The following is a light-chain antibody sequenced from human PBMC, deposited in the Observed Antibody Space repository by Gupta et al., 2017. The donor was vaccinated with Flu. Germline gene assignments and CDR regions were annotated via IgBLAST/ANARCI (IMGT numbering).Light chain of an antibody. CDR2: DTS. CDR1: QSVSSY. CDR3: QQRSGWPWT. Sequence: DIVLTQSPATLSLSPGDGGTLSCRASQSVSSYLAWYQQKPGHAPRLLIYDTSNRAACIPARFSCSGSGTDFPLSISGLAPEDIAVYYCQQRSGWPWTFGQGTKVEI. V-gene: IGKV3-11*01. J-gene: IGKJ1*01.